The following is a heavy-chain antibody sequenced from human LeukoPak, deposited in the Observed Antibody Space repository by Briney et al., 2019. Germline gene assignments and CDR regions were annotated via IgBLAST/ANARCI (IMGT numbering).Heavy chain of an antibody. CDR2: IRYDGSNK. CDR3: AKALRGSGLPYYYYMDV. D-gene: IGHD3-10*01. Sequence: PGGSLRLSCAASGFTFSTYGMHWVRQAPGKGLEWVSFIRYDGSNKYYADSVKGRFTISRDNSKNTLYLQMNSLRAEDTAVYYCAKALRGSGLPYYYYMDVWGKGTTVTISS. J-gene: IGHJ6*03. CDR1: GFTFSTYG. V-gene: IGHV3-30*02.